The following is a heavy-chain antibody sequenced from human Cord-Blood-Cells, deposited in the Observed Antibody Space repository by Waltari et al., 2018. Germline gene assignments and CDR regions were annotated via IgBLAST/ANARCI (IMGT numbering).Heavy chain of an antibody. J-gene: IGHJ3*02. D-gene: IGHD3-10*01. CDR2: IYYSGIT. Sequence: QLQLQESGPGLVKPSATLSLTCTVSGGSISSSRYYWGWIRQPPGKGLGWIGSIYYSGITYYNPSLKSRVTISVDTSKNQFSLKLSSVTAADTAVYYCARHEDGSGSYYILYAFDIWGQGTMVTVSS. CDR3: ARHEDGSGSYYILYAFDI. V-gene: IGHV4-39*01. CDR1: GGSISSSRYY.